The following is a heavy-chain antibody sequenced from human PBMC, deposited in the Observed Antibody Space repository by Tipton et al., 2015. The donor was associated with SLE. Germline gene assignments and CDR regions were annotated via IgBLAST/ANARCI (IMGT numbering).Heavy chain of an antibody. Sequence: SLRLSCAASGFTFSSYAMSWVRQAPGKGLEWVSAISGSGGSTYYADSVKGRFTISRDNSKNTLYLQMNSLRAEDTAVYYCAKCLDPDYIWGSYRYYGMDVWGQGTTVTVSS. V-gene: IGHV3-23*01. CDR3: AKCLDPDYIWGSYRYYGMDV. CDR1: GFTFSSYA. CDR2: ISGSGGST. D-gene: IGHD3-16*02. J-gene: IGHJ6*02.